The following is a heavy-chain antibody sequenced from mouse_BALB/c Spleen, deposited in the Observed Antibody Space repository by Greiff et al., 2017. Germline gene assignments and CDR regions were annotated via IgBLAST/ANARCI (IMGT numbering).Heavy chain of an antibody. CDR3: AREGAGTYAMDY. Sequence: EVKLMESGGGLVKPGGSLKLSCAASGFTFSDYYMYWVRQTPEKRLEWVATISDGGSYTYYPDSVKGRFTISRDNAKNNLYLQMSSLKSEDTAMYYCAREGAGTYAMDYWGQGTSVTVSS. CDR2: ISDGGSYT. J-gene: IGHJ4*01. CDR1: GFTFSDYY. V-gene: IGHV5-4*02. D-gene: IGHD4-1*01.